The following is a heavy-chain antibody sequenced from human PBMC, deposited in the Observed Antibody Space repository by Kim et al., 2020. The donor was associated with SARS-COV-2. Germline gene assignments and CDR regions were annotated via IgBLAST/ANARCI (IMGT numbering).Heavy chain of an antibody. Sequence: GGSLRLSCAASGFSFQDQAMSWVRQAPGKGLEWVSAINTDGGSTYYADSVKGRFTIARDNSKKMVYMQMNSLRSEDAARYFCAKEDGSAVLLWIGNLLLSDWFDSLGQGTLVAVSS. CDR1: GFSFQDQA. CDR3: AKEDGSAVLLWIGNLLLSDWFDS. D-gene: IGHD3-10*01. CDR2: INTDGGST. J-gene: IGHJ5*01. V-gene: IGHV3-23*01.